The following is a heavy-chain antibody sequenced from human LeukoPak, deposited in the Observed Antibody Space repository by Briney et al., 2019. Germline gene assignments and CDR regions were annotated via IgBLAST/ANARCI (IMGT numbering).Heavy chain of an antibody. CDR3: VQIPGGGY. D-gene: IGHD5-24*01. Sequence: GGSQRLSCAASGFTVSSNQMTWVRQAPGKGLEWVSIIYGSGSTYYADSVKGRFTISRDNSKNMVYLQLNSLRAEDTAIFYCVQIPGGGYWGQGTLVTVSS. J-gene: IGHJ4*02. CDR1: GFTVSSNQ. CDR2: IYGSGST. V-gene: IGHV3-53*01.